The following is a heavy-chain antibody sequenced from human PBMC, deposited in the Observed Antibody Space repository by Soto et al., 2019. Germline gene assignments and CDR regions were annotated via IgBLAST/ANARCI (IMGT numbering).Heavy chain of an antibody. CDR2: INPATGAA. CDR3: ARGGGVGVAGSAAFDM. V-gene: IGHV1-2*02. D-gene: IGHD3-3*01. Sequence: QLHLVQSGAVVKKPGASVTVSCSASGYPVTAYYMHWVRQTPGRGLEWMGGINPATGAAKYTQTFQGRVTLTRATATSTVLMELSGLTSEDTAVFYFARGGGVGVAGSAAFDMWGQGTLVTVSS. CDR1: GYPVTAYY. J-gene: IGHJ3*02.